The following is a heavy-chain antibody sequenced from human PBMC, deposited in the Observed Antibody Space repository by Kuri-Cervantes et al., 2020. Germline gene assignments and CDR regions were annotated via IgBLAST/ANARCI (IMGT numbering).Heavy chain of an antibody. CDR2: IYTSGDS. CDR3: ARHGEWFDY. CDR1: GDSISSGVYY. J-gene: IGHJ4*02. D-gene: IGHD3-10*01. V-gene: IGHV4-61*09. Sequence: SETLCLTCTVSGDSISSGVYYWSWIRQPAGKGLEWIVHIYTSGDSNYNPSLKNRVTISANTYKNQFSLWLSSVTAADTAVYYCARHGEWFDYWGQGTLVTVSS.